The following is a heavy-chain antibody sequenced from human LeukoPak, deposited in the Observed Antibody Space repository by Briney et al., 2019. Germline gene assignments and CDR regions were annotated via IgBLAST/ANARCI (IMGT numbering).Heavy chain of an antibody. CDR1: GGSISSGGYY. CDR3: ARDRRRFPHDAFDI. V-gene: IGHV4-30-2*01. D-gene: IGHD3-3*01. CDR2: IYHSGST. Sequence: SETLSLTCTVSGGSISSGGYYWSWIRQPPGKGLEWIGYIYHSGSTYYNPSLKSRVTISVDRSKNQFSLKLSSVTAADTAVYYCARDRRRFPHDAFDIWGQGTMVTVSS. J-gene: IGHJ3*02.